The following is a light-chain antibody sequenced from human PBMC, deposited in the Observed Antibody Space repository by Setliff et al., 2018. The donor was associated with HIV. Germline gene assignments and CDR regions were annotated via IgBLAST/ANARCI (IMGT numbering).Light chain of an antibody. CDR2: GNN. CDR3: QSYDSSLSAYV. CDR1: SSNFGAGYD. J-gene: IGLJ1*01. V-gene: IGLV1-40*01. Sequence: QSVLTQPPSVSGTPGQRVTTSCTGSSSNFGAGYDVHWYQQLPGTAPKLLISGNNNRPSGVPDRFSGSKSGTSASLAITGLQAEDEADYYCQSYDSSLSAYVFGTGTRSPS.